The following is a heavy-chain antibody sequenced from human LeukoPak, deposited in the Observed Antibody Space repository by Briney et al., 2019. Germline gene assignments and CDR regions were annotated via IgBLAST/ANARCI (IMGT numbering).Heavy chain of an antibody. J-gene: IGHJ6*03. CDR3: ARGECSGGSCYSKKYYYYMDV. D-gene: IGHD2-15*01. V-gene: IGHV4-34*01. CDR2: INHSGST. Sequence: KASETLSLTCAVYGGSFSGYYWSWIRQPPGKGLEWIGEINHSGSTNYNPSLKSRVTISVDTSKNQFSLKLSSVTAADTAVYYCARGECSGGSCYSKKYYYYMDVWGKGTTVTFSS. CDR1: GGSFSGYY.